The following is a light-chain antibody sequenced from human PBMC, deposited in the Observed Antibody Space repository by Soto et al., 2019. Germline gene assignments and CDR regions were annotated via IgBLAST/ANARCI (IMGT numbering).Light chain of an antibody. J-gene: IGKJ5*01. CDR3: QQYHTYPIT. Sequence: DIQMTQSPSTLSAYVGDTVTITCRASRIIDSWLAWYQQKPGKGPKLLIYKASSLESGVPSRFSGSGSGTEFTLTVSSLQPDDVATYYCQQYHTYPITFGQGTRLEIK. V-gene: IGKV1-5*03. CDR2: KAS. CDR1: RIIDSW.